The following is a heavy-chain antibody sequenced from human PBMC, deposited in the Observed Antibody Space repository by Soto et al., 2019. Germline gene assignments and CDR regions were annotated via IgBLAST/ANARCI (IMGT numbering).Heavy chain of an antibody. CDR1: GGSISSYY. Sequence: SETLSLTCTVSGGSISSYYWSWIRQPPGKGLEWIGYIYYSGSTNYNPSLKSRVTISVDTSKNQFSLKLSSVTAADTAVYYCARAPTYSSSSYCYYYGVDVWGQGTTVTVSS. J-gene: IGHJ6*02. CDR3: ARAPTYSSSSYCYYYGVDV. V-gene: IGHV4-59*01. CDR2: IYYSGST. D-gene: IGHD6-6*01.